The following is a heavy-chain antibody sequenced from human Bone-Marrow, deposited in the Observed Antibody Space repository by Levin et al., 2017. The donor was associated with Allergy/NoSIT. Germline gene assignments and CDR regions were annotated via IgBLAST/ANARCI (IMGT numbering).Heavy chain of an antibody. CDR1: GGSVSGYY. CDR2: VSHTGRS. Sequence: SETLSLTCDVSGGSVSGYYWTWIRQPPGKGLEWIGEVSHTGRSNNNPSLKSRVTMSVDTTKNRFSLNVTSVTAADTAIYYCARGSSTTSRLRFDYWGQGALITVSS. CDR3: ARGSSTTSRLRFDY. D-gene: IGHD5-12*01. V-gene: IGHV4-34*01. J-gene: IGHJ4*02.